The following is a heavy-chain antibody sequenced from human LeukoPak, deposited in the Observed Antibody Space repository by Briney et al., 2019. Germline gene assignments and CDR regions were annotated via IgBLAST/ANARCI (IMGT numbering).Heavy chain of an antibody. CDR1: GYTLTELS. CDR3: ATGGVLWFGESPNYFDY. J-gene: IGHJ4*02. CDR2: FDPEDGET. Sequence: ASVKVSCKVSGYTLTELSMHWMRQAPGKGLEWMGGFDPEDGETIYAQKFQGRVTMTEDTSTDTAYMELSSLRSEDTAVYYCATGGVLWFGESPNYFDYWGQGTLVTVSS. V-gene: IGHV1-24*01. D-gene: IGHD3-10*01.